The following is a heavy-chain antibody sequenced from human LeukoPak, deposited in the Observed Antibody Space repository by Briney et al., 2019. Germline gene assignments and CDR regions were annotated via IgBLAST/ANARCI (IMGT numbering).Heavy chain of an antibody. CDR1: GFAFSGYA. CDR3: ARVPGYSGYFYGMDV. Sequence: PGGSLRLSCAASGFAFSGYAMSWVRQAPGKGLEWVSGISGRGDKIYYADSVKGRFTISRDNSRNTLRLQMNSLRDEDTAVYYCARVPGYSGYFYGMDVWGQGTTVTVSS. J-gene: IGHJ6*02. CDR2: ISGRGDKI. V-gene: IGHV3-23*01. D-gene: IGHD5-12*01.